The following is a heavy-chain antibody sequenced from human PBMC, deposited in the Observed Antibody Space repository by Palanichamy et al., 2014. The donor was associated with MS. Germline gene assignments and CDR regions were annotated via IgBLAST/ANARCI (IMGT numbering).Heavy chain of an antibody. D-gene: IGHD3-16*01. V-gene: IGHV3-48*04. J-gene: IGHJ3*02. Sequence: MNWVRQAPGKGLQWVSDISAGSSTIYYADSVKGRFTISRDNAKNSLYLQMSSLRAEDTAVYYCARAFGGWPGSFFDIWGQGTMVTVSS. CDR3: ARAFGGWPGSFFDI. CDR2: ISAGSSTI.